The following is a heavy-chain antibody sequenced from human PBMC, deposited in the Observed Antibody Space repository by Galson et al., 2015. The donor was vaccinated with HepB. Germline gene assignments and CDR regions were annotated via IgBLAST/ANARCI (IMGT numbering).Heavy chain of an antibody. CDR1: GGSISSSNW. V-gene: IGHV4-4*02. CDR2: IYHSGST. Sequence: SETLSLTCAVSGGSISSSNWWSWVRQPPGKGLEWIGEIYHSGSTNYNPSLKSRVTISVDKSKNQFSLKLSSVTAADTAVYYCAREWFETQENYYYGMDVWGQGTTVTVSS. J-gene: IGHJ6*02. D-gene: IGHD3-10*01. CDR3: AREWFETQENYYYGMDV.